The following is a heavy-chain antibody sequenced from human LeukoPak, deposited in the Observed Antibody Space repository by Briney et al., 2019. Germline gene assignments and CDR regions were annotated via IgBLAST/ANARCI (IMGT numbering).Heavy chain of an antibody. J-gene: IGHJ4*02. D-gene: IGHD1-26*01. Sequence: GGALRLSFAAPGFTLSSYALSWVRPAPGEGPGWGSAISGSGGSTYYADSVKGRFTISRDNSKNTLYLQMNSLRAEDTAVYYCAKAANSGSYSCFDYWGQGTLVTVSS. CDR2: ISGSGGST. V-gene: IGHV3-23*01. CDR1: GFTLSSYA. CDR3: AKAANSGSYSCFDY.